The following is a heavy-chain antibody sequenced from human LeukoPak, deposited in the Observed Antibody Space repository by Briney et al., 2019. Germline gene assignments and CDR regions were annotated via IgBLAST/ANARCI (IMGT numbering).Heavy chain of an antibody. Sequence: SLRLSCATSGFTFDDYAMHWVRQAPGKGLEWVSGISWDSGSIDYADFVKGRFTISRDNAENSLYLQMNSLRDEDTALYYCAKDWGDGYNYFNYWGQGTVVTVSS. V-gene: IGHV3-9*01. CDR3: AKDWGDGYNYFNY. CDR2: ISWDSGSI. J-gene: IGHJ4*02. D-gene: IGHD5-24*01. CDR1: GFTFDDYA.